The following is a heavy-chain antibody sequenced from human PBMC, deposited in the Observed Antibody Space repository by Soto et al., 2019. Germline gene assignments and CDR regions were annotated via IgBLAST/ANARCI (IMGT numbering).Heavy chain of an antibody. J-gene: IGHJ4*02. CDR2: ISYDGSNK. CDR3: AKGYFDWVPFDY. CDR1: GFTFSSYG. Sequence: QVQLVESGGGVVQPGRSLRLSCAASGFTFSSYGMHWVRQAPGKGLEWVAVISYDGSNKYYADSVKGRFTISRDNSKNTLYLQMNSLRAEDTAVYYCAKGYFDWVPFDYWGQGTLVTVSS. V-gene: IGHV3-30*18. D-gene: IGHD3-9*01.